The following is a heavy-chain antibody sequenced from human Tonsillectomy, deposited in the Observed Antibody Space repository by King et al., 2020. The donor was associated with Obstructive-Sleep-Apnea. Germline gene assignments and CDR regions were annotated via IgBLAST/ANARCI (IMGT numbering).Heavy chain of an antibody. CDR1: GGSISSRGYY. CDR2: IYYSGST. V-gene: IGHV4-31*03. J-gene: IGHJ4*02. D-gene: IGHD3-22*01. CDR3: ARSFYYDSSGPRGGYYFDY. Sequence: QLQESGPGLVKPSQTLSLTCTVSGGSISSRGYYWSWIRQHPGKGLEWIGYIYYSGSTYYNPSLKSRVTISVDTSKNQFSLKLSSVTAADTALYYCARSFYYDSSGPRGGYYFDYWGQGTLGTVSS.